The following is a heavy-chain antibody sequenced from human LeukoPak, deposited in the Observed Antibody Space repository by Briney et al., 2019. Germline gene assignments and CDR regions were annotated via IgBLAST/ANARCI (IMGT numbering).Heavy chain of an antibody. V-gene: IGHV3-11*05. CDR3: ARGRRGSGSAFDY. CDR2: ISSSSSYT. J-gene: IGHJ4*02. CDR1: GFTFSAYY. Sequence: GGSLRLSCVGTGFTFSAYYMSWIRLARGKWPKWVASISSSSSYTDYADSVKARFTISRDNAKNSLYLQMNSLRAEDTAVYYCARGRRGSGSAFDYWGQGTLVTVSS. D-gene: IGHD3-10*01.